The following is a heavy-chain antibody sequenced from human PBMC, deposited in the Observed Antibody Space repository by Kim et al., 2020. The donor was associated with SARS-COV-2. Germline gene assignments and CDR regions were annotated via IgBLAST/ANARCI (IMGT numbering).Heavy chain of an antibody. V-gene: IGHV1-69*13. J-gene: IGHJ6*02. CDR1: GGTFSSYA. CDR3: ASRMSSDKEGRYYYGMDV. CDR2: IIPIFGTA. D-gene: IGHD3-10*01. Sequence: SVKVSCKASGGTFSSYAISWVRQAPGQGLEWMGGIIPIFGTANYAQKFQGRVTITADESTSTAYMELSSLRSEDTAVYYCASRMSSDKEGRYYYGMDVWGQGTTVTVSS.